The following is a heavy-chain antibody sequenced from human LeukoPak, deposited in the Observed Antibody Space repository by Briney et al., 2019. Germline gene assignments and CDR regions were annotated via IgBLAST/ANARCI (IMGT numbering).Heavy chain of an antibody. V-gene: IGHV4-59*12. CDR1: GGSISSYY. J-gene: IGHJ2*01. Sequence: PSETLSLTCTVSGGSISSYYWSWIRQPPGKGLEWIGYIYYSGSTNYNPSLKSRVTISLDPSKNQFSLKLSSVTAADTAVYYCAREAYDSSGENWYFDLWGRGTLVTVSS. D-gene: IGHD3-22*01. CDR2: IYYSGST. CDR3: AREAYDSSGENWYFDL.